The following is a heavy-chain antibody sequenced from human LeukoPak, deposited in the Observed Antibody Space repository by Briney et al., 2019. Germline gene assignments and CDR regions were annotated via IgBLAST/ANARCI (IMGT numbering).Heavy chain of an antibody. D-gene: IGHD3-22*01. CDR2: IYYSGST. J-gene: IGHJ4*02. CDR1: GGSISSGDYY. CDR3: ARADSSGYNDY. Sequence: PSETLSLTCTVSGGSISSGDYYWSWVRQPPGKGLEWLGYIYYSGSTYYNPSLKSRVTISVDTSKNQFSLKLSSVTAADTAVYYCARADSSGYNDYWGQGTLVTVSS. V-gene: IGHV4-30-4*08.